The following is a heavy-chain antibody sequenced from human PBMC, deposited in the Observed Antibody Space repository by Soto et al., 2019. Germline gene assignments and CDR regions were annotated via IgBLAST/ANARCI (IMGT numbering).Heavy chain of an antibody. CDR2: ISYDGSNK. J-gene: IGHJ4*02. V-gene: IGHV3-30-3*01. CDR3: AREGGYDSSGYPHPLFDY. D-gene: IGHD3-22*01. Sequence: GGSLRLSCAASGFTFSSYAMHWVRQAPGKGLEWVAVISYDGSNKYYADSVKGRFTISRDNSKNTLYLQMNSLRAEDTAVYYCAREGGYDSSGYPHPLFDYWGQGTLVTVSS. CDR1: GFTFSSYA.